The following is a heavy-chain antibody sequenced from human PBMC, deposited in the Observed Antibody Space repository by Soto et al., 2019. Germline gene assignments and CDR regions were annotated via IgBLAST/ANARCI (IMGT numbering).Heavy chain of an antibody. Sequence: QVQLQESGPGLVKPSETLSLTCTVSGASISSYYWSWIRQPPGKGLEWIGYIYYSGSTNYNPSLKSRVTISVDTSKNQFSLKLSSVTAADTAVYYCARHLGYSGSESYYMDAFDIWGQGTMVTVSS. J-gene: IGHJ3*02. V-gene: IGHV4-59*08. CDR3: ARHLGYSGSESYYMDAFDI. CDR2: IYYSGST. CDR1: GASISSYY. D-gene: IGHD3-10*01.